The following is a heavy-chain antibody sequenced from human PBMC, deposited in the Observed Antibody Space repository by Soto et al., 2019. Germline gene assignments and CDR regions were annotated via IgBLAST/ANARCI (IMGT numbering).Heavy chain of an antibody. CDR3: ARGGVYYDFWSGYKTSLGAFDI. V-gene: IGHV4-34*01. D-gene: IGHD3-3*01. CDR1: GGSFSGYY. CDR2: INHSGST. J-gene: IGHJ3*02. Sequence: SETLSLTCAVYGGSFSGYYWSWIRQPPGKGLEWIGEINHSGSTNYNPSLKSRVTISVDTSKNQFSLKLSSVTAADTAVYYCARGGVYYDFWSGYKTSLGAFDIWGQGTMVTVS.